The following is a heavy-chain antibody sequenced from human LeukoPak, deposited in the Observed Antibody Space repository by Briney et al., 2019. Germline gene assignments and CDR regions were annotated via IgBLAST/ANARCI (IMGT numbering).Heavy chain of an antibody. V-gene: IGHV4-39*07. CDR3: ARNGYSSSWSYYYYYYMDV. CDR1: GGSISSYY. Sequence: SETLSLTCTVSGGSISSYYWGWIRQPPGKGLEWIGSIYYSGSTYYNPSLKSRVTISVDTSKNQFSLKLSSVTAADTAVYYCARNGYSSSWSYYYYYYMDVWGKGTTVTVSS. CDR2: IYYSGST. D-gene: IGHD6-13*01. J-gene: IGHJ6*03.